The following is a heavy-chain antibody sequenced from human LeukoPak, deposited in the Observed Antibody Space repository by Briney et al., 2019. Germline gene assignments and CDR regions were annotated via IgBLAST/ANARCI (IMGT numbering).Heavy chain of an antibody. CDR2: INHSGST. CDR1: GGSFSGYY. V-gene: IGHV4-34*01. J-gene: IGHJ4*02. CDR3: ARLRGVATTQPRGYYFDY. D-gene: IGHD5-12*01. Sequence: SETVSLTCAVYGGSFSGYYWSWIRQTPGKGLEWIGEINHSGSTNYNPSLKSRVTISVDTSKNQFSLKLSSVTAADTAVYYCARLRGVATTQPRGYYFDYWGQGTLVTVSS.